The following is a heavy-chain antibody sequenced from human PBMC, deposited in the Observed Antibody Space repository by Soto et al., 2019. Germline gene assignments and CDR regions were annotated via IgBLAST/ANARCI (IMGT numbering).Heavy chain of an antibody. CDR1: GFTFSSYE. D-gene: IGHD1-1*01. J-gene: IGHJ6*02. V-gene: IGHV3-48*03. CDR2: ISSSGSTI. Sequence: GGSLRLSCAASGFTFSSYEMNWVRQAPGKGLEWVSYISSSGSTIYYADSVKGRFTISRDNAKNSLYLQMNSLRAEDTAVYYCARGNVLPRYYYYGMDVWGQGTTVTVSS. CDR3: ARGNVLPRYYYYGMDV.